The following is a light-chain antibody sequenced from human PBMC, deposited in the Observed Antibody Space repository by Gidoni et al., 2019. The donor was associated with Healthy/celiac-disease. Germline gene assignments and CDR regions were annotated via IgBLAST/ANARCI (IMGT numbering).Light chain of an antibody. Sequence: DIQMTQSPSSLSASVGDRVTITCRASQSISSYLNWYQQKPGKAPKLLIYAASSLQSGVPSRFSGSGSGTDFTLTVSSLQPEDFATYYCQQSYSTPQETFGQGPKVEIK. CDR2: AAS. CDR3: QQSYSTPQET. V-gene: IGKV1-39*01. CDR1: QSISSY. J-gene: IGKJ1*01.